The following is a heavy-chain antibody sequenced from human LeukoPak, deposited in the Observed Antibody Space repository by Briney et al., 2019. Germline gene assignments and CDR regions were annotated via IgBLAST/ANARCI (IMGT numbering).Heavy chain of an antibody. CDR3: ARDEGSGYYSGFDY. CDR1: GGTFSSYV. J-gene: IGHJ4*02. Sequence: SVKVSCKASGGTFSSYVISWGRQAPGQGLQWMGGIIPMFGAVNYAQKFQGRVTITADKSTGTAYMELSSLRSEDTAIYYCARDEGSGYYSGFDYWGQGTVVTVSS. D-gene: IGHD3-22*01. V-gene: IGHV1-69*06. CDR2: IIPMFGAV.